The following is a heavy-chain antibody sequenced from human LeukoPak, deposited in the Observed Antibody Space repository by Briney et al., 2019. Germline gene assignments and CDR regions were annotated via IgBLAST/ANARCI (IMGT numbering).Heavy chain of an antibody. D-gene: IGHD4-11*01. J-gene: IGHJ4*02. CDR3: ARLADYGNYGPREYLDF. Sequence: GGSLRLSCAASGFTFSNYGMNWVRQAPGKGLEWVSSISSSSSIYYADSLEGRFTISRDNAKTSLYLQMNSLRAEDTAVYYCARLADYGNYGPREYLDFWGQGTLVTVSS. CDR1: GFTFSNYG. CDR2: ISSSSSI. V-gene: IGHV3-69-1*01.